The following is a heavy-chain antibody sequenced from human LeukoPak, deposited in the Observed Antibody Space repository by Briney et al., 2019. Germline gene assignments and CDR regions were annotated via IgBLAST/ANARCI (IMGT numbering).Heavy chain of an antibody. CDR2: SSPNSSDT. CDR3: ARDLGYSDNSGYRYHFDY. D-gene: IGHD3-22*01. V-gene: IGHV1-2*02. CDR1: GYTFTSYG. Sequence: ASVKVSCKASGYTFTSYGISWVRQAPGQGLEWMGWSSPNSSDTKYSQNFQGRVTMTRDTAISTAYMELSRLRSDDTAVYYCARDLGYSDNSGYRYHFDYWGQGTLVTVSS. J-gene: IGHJ4*02.